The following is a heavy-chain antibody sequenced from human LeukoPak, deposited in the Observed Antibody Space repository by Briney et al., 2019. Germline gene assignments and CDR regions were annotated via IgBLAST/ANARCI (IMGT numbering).Heavy chain of an antibody. CDR2: INPNSGGT. D-gene: IGHD3-9*01. J-gene: IGHJ4*02. V-gene: IGHV1-2*06. CDR1: GYTFTGYY. Sequence: ASVKVSCKASGYTFTGYYMHWVRQAPGQGLEWMGRINPNSGGTNYAQKFQGRVTMTRDTSISTAYMELSRLRPDDTAVYYCVNDILTGYFDYWGQGTLVTVSS. CDR3: VNDILTGYFDY.